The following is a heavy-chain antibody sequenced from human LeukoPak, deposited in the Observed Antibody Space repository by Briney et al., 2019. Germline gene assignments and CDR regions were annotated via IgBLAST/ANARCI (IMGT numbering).Heavy chain of an antibody. CDR3: AKDRSIGTYYTFDH. V-gene: IGHV3-30*18. CDR2: ISYDGTDK. J-gene: IGHJ4*02. Sequence: GGSLRLSCVASGFTFNRYGMFWVRQAPGKGLEWVAVISYDGTDKFYADSVKGRFTVSRDNSNNRLYLQMSGLTAADTAVYYCAKDRSIGTYYTFDHWGQGTLVTVSS. CDR1: GFTFNRYG. D-gene: IGHD1-26*01.